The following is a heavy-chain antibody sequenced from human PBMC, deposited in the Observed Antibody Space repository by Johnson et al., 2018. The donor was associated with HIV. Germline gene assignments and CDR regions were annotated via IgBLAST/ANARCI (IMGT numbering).Heavy chain of an antibody. J-gene: IGHJ3*01. V-gene: IGHV3-53*01. D-gene: IGHD6-13*01. Sequence: VQLVESGGGLIQSGGSLRLSCAASGFTVSRHYMSWVRQAPGKGLEWVSVIYSDDMTYYADSVKGRFTISRVNSKNTLYLQMNSLRAEDTAVYYCARETRSAAAGHGAFDVWGQGTMVTVSS. CDR1: GFTVSRHY. CDR2: IYSDDMT. CDR3: ARETRSAAAGHGAFDV.